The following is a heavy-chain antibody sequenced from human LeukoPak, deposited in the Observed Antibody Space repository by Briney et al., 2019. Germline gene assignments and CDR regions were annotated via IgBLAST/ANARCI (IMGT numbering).Heavy chain of an antibody. V-gene: IGHV4-39*07. J-gene: IGHJ5*02. Sequence: SETLSLTCTVSGGSISSSAYYWGWIRQPPGKGLEWIGTVNYRGNTFYTPSLESRVTISVDTSTNQFSLKVTSVTAADTAVYYCATGKITIQPWGQGTLVTVSS. CDR3: ATGKITIQP. CDR1: GGSISSSAYY. CDR2: VNYRGNT. D-gene: IGHD3-3*01.